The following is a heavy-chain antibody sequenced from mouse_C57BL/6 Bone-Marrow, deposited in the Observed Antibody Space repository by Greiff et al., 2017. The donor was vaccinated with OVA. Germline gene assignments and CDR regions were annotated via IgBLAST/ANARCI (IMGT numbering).Heavy chain of an antibody. J-gene: IGHJ4*01. Sequence: VQLQQSGAELVKPGASVKLSCTASGFNIKDYYMHWVKQRTEQGLEWIGRIDPEDGETKYAPKFQGKATLTAATSSNTAYLQLSSRTSEDTAVDYVARSYSLYYAMDYWGQGTSVTVSS. D-gene: IGHD6-1*01. CDR3: ARSYSLYYAMDY. V-gene: IGHV14-2*01. CDR1: GFNIKDYY. CDR2: IDPEDGET.